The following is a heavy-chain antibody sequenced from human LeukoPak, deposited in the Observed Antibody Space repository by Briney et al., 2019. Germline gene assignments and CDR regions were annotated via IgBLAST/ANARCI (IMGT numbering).Heavy chain of an antibody. J-gene: IGHJ4*02. CDR2: ISGGGRST. CDR1: GFTFSSYA. V-gene: IGHV3-23*01. Sequence: GGSLRLSCAASGFTFSSYAMSWVRQAPGKGLEWVSIISGGGRSTYYADSVKGRFTISRDNSKNTLFLQMNSVRAEHTAVYYCAKDKVYGGTFDYWGQGTLVTVSS. CDR3: AKDKVYGGTFDY. D-gene: IGHD4-23*01.